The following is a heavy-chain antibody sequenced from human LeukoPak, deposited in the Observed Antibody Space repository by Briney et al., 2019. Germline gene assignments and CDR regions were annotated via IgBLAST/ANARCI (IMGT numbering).Heavy chain of an antibody. Sequence: ASVKVSCKASGYTFTSYDINWVRQATGQGLEWMGWMNPNSGNTGYAQKFQGRVTMTRNTSISTAYMELSSLRSEDTAVYYCARGGGVDYYGSGSYYNLDYWGQGTLVTVSS. CDR1: GYTFTSYD. J-gene: IGHJ4*02. D-gene: IGHD3-10*01. CDR3: ARGGGVDYYGSGSYYNLDY. V-gene: IGHV1-8*01. CDR2: MNPNSGNT.